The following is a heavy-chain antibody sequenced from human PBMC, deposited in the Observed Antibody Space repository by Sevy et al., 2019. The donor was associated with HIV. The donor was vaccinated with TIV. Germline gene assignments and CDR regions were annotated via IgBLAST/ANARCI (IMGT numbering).Heavy chain of an antibody. CDR3: ARGSCIGSSCHTGYHGMDV. V-gene: IGHV3-21*01. Sequence: GESLKISCAASGFTFSGYNMHWVRQAPGKGLEWVSSISTSSTYIYQADSVKGRFTISRDNAQNSVFPQMNSLRAEDTALYYCARGSCIGSSCHTGYHGMDVWGQGTTVTVSS. J-gene: IGHJ6*02. CDR1: GFTFSGYN. D-gene: IGHD2-2*02. CDR2: ISTSSTYI.